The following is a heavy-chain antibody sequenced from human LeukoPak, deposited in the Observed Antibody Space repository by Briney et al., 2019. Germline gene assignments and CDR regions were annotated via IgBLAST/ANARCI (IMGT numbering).Heavy chain of an antibody. CDR3: ARGHYFWFGEFFLSSRMDV. V-gene: IGHV4-34*01. Sequence: PSETLSLTCAVYGGSFSGYYWSWIRQPPGKGLEWIGEINHSGSTNYNPSLKSRVTISVDTSKNQFSLKLSSVTAADTAVYYCARGHYFWFGEFFLSSRMDVWGKGTTVTVSS. D-gene: IGHD3-10*01. CDR1: GGSFSGYY. CDR2: INHSGST. J-gene: IGHJ6*03.